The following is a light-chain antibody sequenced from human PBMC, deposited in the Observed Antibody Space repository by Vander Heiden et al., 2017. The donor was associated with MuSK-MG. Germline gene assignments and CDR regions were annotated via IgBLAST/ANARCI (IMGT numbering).Light chain of an antibody. J-gene: IGKJ4*01. Sequence: IQMTQFPSSLSASVGDRVTITCRASHNISSYLNWYQQKPGKAPKLLIYDASSWQSRVPSRFSGSGAATDFTLTISSLQPEDFATYYCQQSYSTPLTFGGGTKVEIK. V-gene: IGKV1-39*01. CDR1: HNISSY. CDR3: QQSYSTPLT. CDR2: DAS.